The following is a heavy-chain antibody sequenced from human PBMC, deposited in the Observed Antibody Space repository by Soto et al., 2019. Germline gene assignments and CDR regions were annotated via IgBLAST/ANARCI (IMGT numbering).Heavy chain of an antibody. Sequence: ASVKCSCNISGYTLTELTMHWVRQAPGKGLEWMGGFDPEDGETIYAQKFQCRVTMTEDTSTDTAYMELSSLRSEDTAVYYCAPRRDHWLPQFDYWGQGTLVTVSS. CDR1: GYTLTELT. D-gene: IGHD3-9*01. CDR2: FDPEDGET. J-gene: IGHJ4*02. V-gene: IGHV1-24*01. CDR3: APRRDHWLPQFDY.